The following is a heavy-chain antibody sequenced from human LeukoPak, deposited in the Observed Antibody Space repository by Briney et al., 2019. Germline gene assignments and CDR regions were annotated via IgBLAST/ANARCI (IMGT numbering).Heavy chain of an antibody. CDR3: ARGDPLVAVAAPFDY. CDR2: IYPGDSDT. CDR1: GYSLTTYW. V-gene: IGHV5-51*01. J-gene: IGHJ4*02. D-gene: IGHD6-19*01. Sequence: LGESLKISCKGSGYSLTTYWIGWVRQMPGKGLEWMGIIYPGDSDTRYSPSFQGQVIISADKSISTAYLQWSSLQASDTAMYYCARGDPLVAVAAPFDYRGQGTLVTVSS.